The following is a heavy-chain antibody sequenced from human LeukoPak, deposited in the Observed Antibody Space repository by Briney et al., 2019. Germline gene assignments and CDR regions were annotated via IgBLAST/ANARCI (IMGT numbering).Heavy chain of an antibody. CDR3: AKAVRSSGYFSRDAFDI. J-gene: IGHJ3*02. D-gene: IGHD3-22*01. Sequence: GGSLRLSCAPSGFTFSSYAMSWVRQAPGKGLEWVAVISVGGSGTYYTASVRGRFPIYRDNSKNTFSLQMNRLTAQEPAIYYCAKAVRSSGYFSRDAFDIGGQGTMVSVSS. CDR2: ISVGGSGT. CDR1: GFTFSSYA. V-gene: IGHV3-23*01.